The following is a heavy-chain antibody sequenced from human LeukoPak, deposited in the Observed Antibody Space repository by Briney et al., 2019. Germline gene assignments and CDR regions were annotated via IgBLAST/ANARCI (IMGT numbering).Heavy chain of an antibody. CDR1: GYAFTGYY. D-gene: IGHD6-13*01. J-gene: IGHJ4*02. Sequence: ASVKVSCKASGYAFTGYYMHWVRQAPGQGLEWMGRINPNSGGTNYAQRFQGRVTMTRDTSINTAYMEPSRLRSDDTAVYYCARARPGRYSSSWYRDIFNYWGQGTLVTVSS. CDR3: ARARPGRYSSSWYRDIFNY. CDR2: INPNSGGT. V-gene: IGHV1-2*06.